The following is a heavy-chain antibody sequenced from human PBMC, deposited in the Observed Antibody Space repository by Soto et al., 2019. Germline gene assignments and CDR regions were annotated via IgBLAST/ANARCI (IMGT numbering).Heavy chain of an antibody. J-gene: IGHJ6*03. Sequence: EVQLVESGGGLVQPGRSLRLSCTASGFTFGDYAMSWFRQAPGKGLEWVGFIRSKAYGGTTEYAASVKGRFTISRDDSKSIAYLQMNSLKTEDTAVYYCTSPTYYDFWSGYRKPDSPVRPMDVWGKGTTVTVSS. CDR3: TSPTYYDFWSGYRKPDSPVRPMDV. CDR1: GFTFGDYA. CDR2: IRSKAYGGTT. D-gene: IGHD3-3*01. V-gene: IGHV3-49*03.